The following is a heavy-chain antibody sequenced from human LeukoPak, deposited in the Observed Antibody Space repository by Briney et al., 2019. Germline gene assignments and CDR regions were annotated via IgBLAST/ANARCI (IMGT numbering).Heavy chain of an antibody. J-gene: IGHJ5*02. CDR3: ARDHPEITGA. V-gene: IGHV3-48*01. Sequence: GGPLRLSCAASGFTFSSYSMNWVRRAPGKGLEWVSYISSSSSTICYADSVKGRFTISRDNAKNSLYLQMNSLRAEDTAVYYCARDHPEITGAWGQGTLVTVSS. CDR1: GFTFSSYS. CDR2: ISSSSSTI. D-gene: IGHD1-14*01.